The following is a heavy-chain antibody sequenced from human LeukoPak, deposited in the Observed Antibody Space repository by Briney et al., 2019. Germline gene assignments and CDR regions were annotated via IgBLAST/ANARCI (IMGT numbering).Heavy chain of an antibody. V-gene: IGHV3-48*02. D-gene: IGHD3-10*01. CDR3: AKGLYISGRETA. CDR1: GFTFNTYS. J-gene: IGHJ4*01. Sequence: GGSLRLSCAASGFTFNTYSMNWVRQAPGKGLEWVSYISSSSTTIYYADSVKGRFTISRDNAKSSVYLQMNSLRDEDTAVYYCAKGLYISGRETAWGQGTLVTVSS. CDR2: ISSSSTTI.